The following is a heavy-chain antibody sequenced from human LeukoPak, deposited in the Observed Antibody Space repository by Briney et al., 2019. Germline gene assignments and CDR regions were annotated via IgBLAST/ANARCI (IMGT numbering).Heavy chain of an antibody. CDR1: GFTLTSTG. Sequence: QAGGSLRLSCAMSGFTLTSTGMHWVRQAPGKGLEWVAVISYDGSNKYYADSVKGRFTISRDNSKNTLYLQMNSLRAEDTAVYYCAKVGGTYGSGEIDYWGQGTLVTVSS. CDR2: ISYDGSNK. CDR3: AKVGGTYGSGEIDY. J-gene: IGHJ4*02. D-gene: IGHD3-10*01. V-gene: IGHV3-30*18.